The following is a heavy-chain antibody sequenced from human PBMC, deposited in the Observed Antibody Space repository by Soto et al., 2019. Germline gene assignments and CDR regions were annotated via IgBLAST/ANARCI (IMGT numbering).Heavy chain of an antibody. J-gene: IGHJ4*02. Sequence: GGSLSLSGASSGFTLSSYRMGGVRQATGKGLEWVANIKQDGSEKYYVDSVKGRFTISRDNAKNSLYVQMNSLSTGDTAVFYCARDATATDFWSGYWNYWGQGTVVTVS. D-gene: IGHD3-3*01. CDR1: GFTLSSYR. V-gene: IGHV3-7*01. CDR2: IKQDGSEK. CDR3: ARDATATDFWSGYWNY.